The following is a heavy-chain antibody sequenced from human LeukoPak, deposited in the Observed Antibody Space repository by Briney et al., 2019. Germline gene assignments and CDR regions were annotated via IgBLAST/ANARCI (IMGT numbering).Heavy chain of an antibody. V-gene: IGHV1-2*02. Sequence: ASVKVSCKASGYTFTGYYMHWVRQAPGQGLEWMGWINPNSGGTNYAQKFQGRVTMTRDTSISTAYMELSRLRSDDTAVYYCARVGTAMVRGVIIRDYYYMDVWGKGTTVTISS. CDR1: GYTFTGYY. D-gene: IGHD3-10*01. J-gene: IGHJ6*03. CDR2: INPNSGGT. CDR3: ARVGTAMVRGVIIRDYYYMDV.